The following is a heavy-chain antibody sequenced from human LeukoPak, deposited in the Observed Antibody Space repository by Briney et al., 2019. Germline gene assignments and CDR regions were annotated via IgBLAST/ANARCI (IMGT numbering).Heavy chain of an antibody. Sequence: SQTLSLTSTVSGGSTSSGGYYWSWIRQHPGKGLEWIGYIYYSGSTYYNPSLKGRVTISVDTSKNQFSLKLSSETGADTAVHYCDRAVEGEVFDYWGQGTLVTVSS. D-gene: IGHD2-21*01. V-gene: IGHV4-31*03. CDR1: GGSTSSGGYY. CDR2: IYYSGST. J-gene: IGHJ4*02. CDR3: DRAVEGEVFDY.